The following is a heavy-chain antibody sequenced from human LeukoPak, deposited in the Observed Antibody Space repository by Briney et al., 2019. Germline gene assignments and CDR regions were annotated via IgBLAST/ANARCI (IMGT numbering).Heavy chain of an antibody. Sequence: GGSLRLSCAASGFTFSSSWMHWVRQAPGKGPEWVSRINGDGSDTSHADSAVGRFAISRDNAKNTLFLQMNDLRAGDTAVYYCASGAEGWNYWGQGTLVTVSS. V-gene: IGHV3-74*01. CDR1: GFTFSSSW. CDR3: ASGAEGWNY. CDR2: INGDGSDT. J-gene: IGHJ4*02. D-gene: IGHD2-15*01.